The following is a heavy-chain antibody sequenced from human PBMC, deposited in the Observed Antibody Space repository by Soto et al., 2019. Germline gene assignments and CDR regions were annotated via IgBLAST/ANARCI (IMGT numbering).Heavy chain of an antibody. Sequence: GVSLRLSCSASGFTFSSYGMTWVRQAPGKGLEWVSSISGSGNYTHYADFLRGRFTISRDNAKTSLYLQMNSLRADDTAVYFCARDPGGRSRFFDIWGQGTMVTVSS. D-gene: IGHD1-26*01. J-gene: IGHJ3*02. CDR3: ARDPGGRSRFFDI. CDR1: GFTFSSYG. CDR2: ISGSGNYT. V-gene: IGHV3-21*01.